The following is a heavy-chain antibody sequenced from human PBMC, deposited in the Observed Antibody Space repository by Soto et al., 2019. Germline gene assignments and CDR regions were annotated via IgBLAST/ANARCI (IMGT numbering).Heavy chain of an antibody. J-gene: IGHJ4*02. CDR2: INHSGST. D-gene: IGHD6-19*01. CDR3: ARSVAGTDY. CDR1: GGSFSDYY. V-gene: IGHV4-34*01. Sequence: QVQLQQWGAGLLKPSETLSLTCAVYGGSFSDYYWSWIRQPPGRGLEWIGEINHSGSTNYNPSLKSPVSISVDTSKNQFSLRLTSVTAADTAVYYCARSVAGTDYWGQGTLVSVSS.